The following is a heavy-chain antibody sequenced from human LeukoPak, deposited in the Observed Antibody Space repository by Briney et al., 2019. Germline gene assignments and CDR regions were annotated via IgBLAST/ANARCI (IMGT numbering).Heavy chain of an antibody. CDR1: GYTFTSYD. D-gene: IGHD2-21*02. V-gene: IGHV1-18*01. CDR2: ISAYNGNT. CDR3: AREIAYCGGDCRYGMDV. J-gene: IGHJ6*02. Sequence: ASVKVSCKASGYTFTSYDINWVRQAPGQGLEWMGWISAYNGNTNYAQKLQGRVTMTTDTSTSTAYMELRSLRSDDTAVYYCAREIAYCGGDCRYGMDVWGQGTTVTVSS.